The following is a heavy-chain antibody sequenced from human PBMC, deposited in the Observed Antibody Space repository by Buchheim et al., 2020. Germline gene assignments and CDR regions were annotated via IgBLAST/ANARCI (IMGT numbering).Heavy chain of an antibody. J-gene: IGHJ4*02. CDR3: ASPSIAARPGSAGYTFDY. D-gene: IGHD6-6*01. CDR1: GYSFTSYW. Sequence: EVQLVQSGAEVKKPGESLKISCKGSGYSFTSYWIGWVRQMPGKGLEWMGIIYPGDSDTRYSPSFQGQVTIPADKSISTAYPQWSSLKASDTAMYYCASPSIAARPGSAGYTFDYWGQGTL. CDR2: IYPGDSDT. V-gene: IGHV5-51*01.